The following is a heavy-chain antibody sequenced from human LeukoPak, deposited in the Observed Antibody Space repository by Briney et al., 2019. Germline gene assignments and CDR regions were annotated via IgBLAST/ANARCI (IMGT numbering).Heavy chain of an antibody. CDR3: ARDSARGYLCAFDI. J-gene: IGHJ3*02. D-gene: IGHD3-22*01. Sequence: PGGSLRLSCVASGFSFDDYAMHWVRQAPGKGLEWVANIKQDGSEKYYVDSVKGRFTISRDNVKNSLYLQMNSLRAEDTAVYYCARDSARGYLCAFDIWGQGTMVTVSS. V-gene: IGHV3-7*01. CDR2: IKQDGSEK. CDR1: GFSFDDYA.